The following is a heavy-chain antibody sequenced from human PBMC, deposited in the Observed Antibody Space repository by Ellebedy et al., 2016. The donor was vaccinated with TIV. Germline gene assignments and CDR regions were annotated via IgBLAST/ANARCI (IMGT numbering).Heavy chain of an antibody. J-gene: IGHJ3*01. CDR3: AISSHSKWGDAFDV. V-gene: IGHV4-4*07. CDR2: AYHNGNN. CDR1: GGSSRTYY. Sequence: MPSETLSLTCIASGGSSRTYYWSWLRQPVGPGLEGIGRAYHNGNNNYRTSLRSRVTMSVDTAENRFSLNLDSVTVADTAVYYCAISSHSKWGDAFDVWGQGATV. D-gene: IGHD2-2*01.